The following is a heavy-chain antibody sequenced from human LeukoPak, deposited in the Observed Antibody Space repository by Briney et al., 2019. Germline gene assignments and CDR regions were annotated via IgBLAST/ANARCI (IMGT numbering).Heavy chain of an antibody. CDR3: ARSYGSGSYYNSRDV. J-gene: IGHJ6*04. D-gene: IGHD3-10*01. CDR2: IRSKANSYAT. V-gene: IGHV3-73*01. CDR1: GFTFSGSA. Sequence: PGGSLRLSCAASGFTFSGSAMHWVRQASGKGLEWVGRIRSKANSYATAYAASVKGRFTISRDDSKNTAYLQMNSLKTEDTAVYYCARSYGSGSYYNSRDVWGKGTTVTVSS.